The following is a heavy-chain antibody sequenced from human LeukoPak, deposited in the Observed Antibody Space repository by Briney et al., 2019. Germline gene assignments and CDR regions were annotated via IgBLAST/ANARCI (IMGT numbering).Heavy chain of an antibody. CDR2: ISSSGSTI. Sequence: GGSLRLSCAASGFRFSSYEMNWVRQAPGKGLELVSYISSSGSTIYYADSVKGRFTISRDNAKNSLYLQMNSLRVEDTAVYYCARDISPLDYWGQGTLVTVSS. CDR3: ARDISPLDY. J-gene: IGHJ4*02. CDR1: GFRFSSYE. V-gene: IGHV3-48*03.